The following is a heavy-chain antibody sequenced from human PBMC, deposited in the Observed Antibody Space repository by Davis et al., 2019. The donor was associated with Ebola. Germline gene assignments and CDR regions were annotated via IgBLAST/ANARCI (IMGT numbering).Heavy chain of an antibody. CDR3: ARHSRRDHPSLDS. Sequence: PGGSLRLSCAASGFTFNDYYMSWIRQTPAKGLEWISYISGSGRYTNYADSVTGRFTISRDNAKNSLHLQINTLRAEDTAVYYCARHSRRDHPSLDSWGQGTLVSVSS. V-gene: IGHV3-11*06. D-gene: IGHD1-14*01. J-gene: IGHJ4*02. CDR1: GFTFNDYY. CDR2: ISGSGRYT.